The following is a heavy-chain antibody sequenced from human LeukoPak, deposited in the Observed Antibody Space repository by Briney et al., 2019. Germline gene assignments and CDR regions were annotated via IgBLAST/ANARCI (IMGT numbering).Heavy chain of an antibody. CDR1: GFTFSSYA. Sequence: GGSLRLSCAASGFTFSSYAMSWVRQAPGKGLEWVSTIISSGGSTYYADSVKGRFTISRDNSKNTLYLQMDSLRVEDSAVYYCAKDHDGYEMWGQGTMVTVSS. CDR3: AKDHDGYEM. V-gene: IGHV3-23*01. CDR2: IISSGGST. J-gene: IGHJ3*02.